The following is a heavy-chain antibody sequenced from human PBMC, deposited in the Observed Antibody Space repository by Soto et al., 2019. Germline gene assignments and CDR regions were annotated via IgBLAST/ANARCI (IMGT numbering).Heavy chain of an antibody. CDR3: ARGRIAAAGDAFDI. CDR1: GGSFSGYY. CDR2: INHSGST. Sequence: SETLSLTCAVYGGSFSGYYWSWIRQPPGKGLEWIGEINHSGSTNYNPSLKSRVTISVDTSKNQFSLKLSSVTAADTAVYYCARGRIAAAGDAFDIWGHGTMVTVSS. V-gene: IGHV4-34*01. D-gene: IGHD6-13*01. J-gene: IGHJ3*02.